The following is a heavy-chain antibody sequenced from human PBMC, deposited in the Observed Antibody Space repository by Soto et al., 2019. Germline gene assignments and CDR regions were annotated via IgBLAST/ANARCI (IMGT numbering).Heavy chain of an antibody. CDR2: LYTEGTT. Sequence: EVQLVESGGGLIQPGGSLRLSCVASGLTVSHNYMAWVRQAPEMGLEWVSILYTEGTTYYADSVKGRFTISRDSSKDTLFLQRDSLRAEDTAVYYCVIPRPSGENYGMDVWGQGTTVTVSS. J-gene: IGHJ6*02. CDR1: GLTVSHNY. D-gene: IGHD3-16*01. V-gene: IGHV3-53*01. CDR3: VIPRPSGENYGMDV.